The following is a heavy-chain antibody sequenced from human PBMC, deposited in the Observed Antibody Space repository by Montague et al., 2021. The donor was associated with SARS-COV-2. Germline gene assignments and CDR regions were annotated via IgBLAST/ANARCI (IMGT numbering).Heavy chain of an antibody. Sequence: TLSLTCPVSGGAISDGNYYWSWVRQPAGKGLEWIGRIYVTGNSKSNPSLKSRVTMSIDTAKHQFYLNLTSVTAADTAVYYYVGDAYDPLDGHWGQGTLVTVSS. CDR3: VGDAYDPLDGH. J-gene: IGHJ4*02. CDR1: GGAISDGNYY. V-gene: IGHV4-61*02. CDR2: IYVTGNS. D-gene: IGHD3-3*01.